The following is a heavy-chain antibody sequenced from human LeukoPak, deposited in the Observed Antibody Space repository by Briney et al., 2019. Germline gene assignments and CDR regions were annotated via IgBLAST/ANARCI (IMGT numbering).Heavy chain of an antibody. Sequence: ASVKVSCKASGYTFTSYVINWVRQATGQGLEWMGWMNPNSGDTGYAQKFQGRVTMTRNTSISTAYMELSSLRSEDTAVYYCAGGKVRVIGNWFDPWGQGTLVTVSS. CDR1: GYTFTSYV. CDR3: AGGKVRVIGNWFDP. CDR2: MNPNSGDT. D-gene: IGHD2-21*01. J-gene: IGHJ5*02. V-gene: IGHV1-8*01.